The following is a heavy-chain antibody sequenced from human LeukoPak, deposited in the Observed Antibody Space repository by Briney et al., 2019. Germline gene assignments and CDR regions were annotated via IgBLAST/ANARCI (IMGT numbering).Heavy chain of an antibody. J-gene: IGHJ4*02. D-gene: IGHD3-22*01. CDR1: GYTFTSYD. CDR3: ARADDSSGYFPSLNG. CDR2: MNPNSGNT. V-gene: IGHV1-8*01. Sequence: GASVKVSCKASGYTFTSYDINWVRQATGQGLEWMGWMNPNSGNTGYTQKFQGRVTMTRNTSISTAYMELSSLRSEDTAVYYCARADDSSGYFPSLNGWGQGTLVTVSS.